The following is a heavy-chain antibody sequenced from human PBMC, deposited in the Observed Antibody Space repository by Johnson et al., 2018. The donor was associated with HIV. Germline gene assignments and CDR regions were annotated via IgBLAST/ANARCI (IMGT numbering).Heavy chain of an antibody. Sequence: QVQLVESGGGVVQPGRSLRLSCAASGFTFSSYAMHWVRQAPGKGLEWVAVISYDGSNKYYAYSVKGRFTISRDNSKNTLYLQMNSLRAEDTAVYYCTKDLFTEREDDVFDVWGQGTMVTVSS. D-gene: IGHD1-26*01. CDR3: TKDLFTEREDDVFDV. CDR2: ISYDGSNK. J-gene: IGHJ3*01. V-gene: IGHV3-30*14. CDR1: GFTFSSYA.